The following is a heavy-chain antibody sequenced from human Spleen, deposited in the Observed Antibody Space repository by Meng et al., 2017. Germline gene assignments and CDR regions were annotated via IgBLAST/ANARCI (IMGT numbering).Heavy chain of an antibody. D-gene: IGHD2-15*01. CDR2: INAGNGNT. Sequence: ASVKVSCKASGYTFTSYAMHWVRQAPGQRLEWMGWINAGNGNTKYSQKFQGRVTITRDTSASTAYMELSSLRSEDTAVYYCARSFIVVVVAASSWFDPWGQGTLVTVSS. CDR3: ARSFIVVVVAASSWFDP. J-gene: IGHJ5*02. CDR1: GYTFTSYA. V-gene: IGHV1-3*01.